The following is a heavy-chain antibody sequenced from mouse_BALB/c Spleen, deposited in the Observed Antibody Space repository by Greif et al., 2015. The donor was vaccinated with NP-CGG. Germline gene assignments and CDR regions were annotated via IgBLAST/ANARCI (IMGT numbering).Heavy chain of an antibody. CDR3: ARLTTEGCFDV. CDR2: INPGSSTI. D-gene: IGHD1-1*01. J-gene: IGHJ1*01. V-gene: IGHV4-2*02. CDR1: GFDFSRYW. Sequence: DVKVEESGGGLVQPGGSLNLSCAASGFDFSRYWMSWARQAPGKGQEWIGEINPGSSTINYTPSLKDKFIISRDNAKNTLYLQMSKVRSEDTALYYCARLTTEGCFDVCGAGTTFTVSS.